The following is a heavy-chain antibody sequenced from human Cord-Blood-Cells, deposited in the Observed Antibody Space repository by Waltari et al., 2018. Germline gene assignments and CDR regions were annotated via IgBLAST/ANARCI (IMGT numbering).Heavy chain of an antibody. D-gene: IGHD3-3*01. CDR2: MNPNSGNT. CDR1: GYTFTSYD. Sequence: QVQLVQSGAEVKKPGASVKVSCQASGYTFTSYDIHWVRQATGQGLEWMGWMNPNSGNTGYAQKFQGRVTITRNTSISTAYMELSSLRSEDTAVYYCARSLFYDFWSGYYYYYMDVWGKGTTVTVSS. V-gene: IGHV1-8*03. J-gene: IGHJ6*03. CDR3: ARSLFYDFWSGYYYYYMDV.